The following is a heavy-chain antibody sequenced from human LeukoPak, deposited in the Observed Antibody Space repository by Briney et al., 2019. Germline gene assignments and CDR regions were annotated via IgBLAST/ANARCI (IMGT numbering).Heavy chain of an antibody. J-gene: IGHJ6*02. CDR3: AREDSPFYYGMDV. CDR1: GIIFSSYA. Sequence: GGSLRLSCAASGIIFSSYAMSWVRQAPGKGLEWVSGISGSGGITYYADSVKGRFTISRDNSKNTLYLQMNSLRAEDTAVYYCAREDSPFYYGMDVWGQGTTVTVSS. V-gene: IGHV3-23*01. CDR2: ISGSGGIT.